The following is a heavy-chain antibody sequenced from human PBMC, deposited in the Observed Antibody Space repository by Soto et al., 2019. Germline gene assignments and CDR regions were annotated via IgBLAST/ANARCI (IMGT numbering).Heavy chain of an antibody. CDR3: ARCRGYYPHYYFDY. D-gene: IGHD3-22*01. Sequence: QVQLVQSGAEVKKPGSSVKVSCKTSGGTFNNYPISWVRQAPGQGLEWMGGIIPMFGTANYAQKWQGRVTITADESSTTAYMELTSLRSEDTAVYYCARCRGYYPHYYFDYWGQGTLVTVSS. V-gene: IGHV1-69*01. CDR2: IIPMFGTA. CDR1: GGTFNNYP. J-gene: IGHJ4*02.